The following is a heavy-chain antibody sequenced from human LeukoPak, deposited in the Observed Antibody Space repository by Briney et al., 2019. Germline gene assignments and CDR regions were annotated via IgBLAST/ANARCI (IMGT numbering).Heavy chain of an antibody. J-gene: IGHJ4*02. CDR3: ARGPVVVAATPGSTYFDY. CDR1: GGSISSYY. CDR2: IYYSGST. Sequence: SETLSLTCTVPGGSISSYYWSWIRQPPGKGLQWIGYIYYSGSTNYNPSLKSRVTISVDTSKNQFSLKLSSVTAADTAVYYCARGPVVVAATPGSTYFDYWGQGTLVTVSS. V-gene: IGHV4-59*01. D-gene: IGHD2-15*01.